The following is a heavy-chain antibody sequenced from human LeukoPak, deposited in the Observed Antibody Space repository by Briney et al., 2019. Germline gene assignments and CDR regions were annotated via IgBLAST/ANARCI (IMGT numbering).Heavy chain of an antibody. J-gene: IGHJ4*02. CDR3: ARGITFGGVIVTPYYFDY. Sequence: PGGSLRLSCAASGFTFSSYWMSWVRQAPGKGLEWVANIKQDGSEKYYVDSVKGRFTISRDNAKDSLYLRMNSLRAEDTAVYYCARGITFGGVIVTPYYFDYWGQGTLVTVSS. CDR2: IKQDGSEK. V-gene: IGHV3-7*01. CDR1: GFTFSSYW. D-gene: IGHD3-16*02.